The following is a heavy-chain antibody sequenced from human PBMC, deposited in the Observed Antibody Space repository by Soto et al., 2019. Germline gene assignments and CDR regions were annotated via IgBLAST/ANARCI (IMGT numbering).Heavy chain of an antibody. CDR1: GFTFSSYA. J-gene: IGHJ4*02. CDR3: AKALGELSPESFDY. CDR2: MSYDGNNQ. D-gene: IGHD3-16*02. V-gene: IGHV3-30*18. Sequence: QVQLVESGGGVVQPGRSLRLSCAASGFTFSSYAMLWVRQAPGKGLEWVAIMSYDGNNQYYADSVKGRFTISRDNFKNTLYLQMNSLRAEDTAVYYCAKALGELSPESFDYWGQGILVTVSS.